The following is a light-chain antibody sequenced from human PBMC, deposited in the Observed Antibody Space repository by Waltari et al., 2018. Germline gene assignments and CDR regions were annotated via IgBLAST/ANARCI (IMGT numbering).Light chain of an antibody. CDR2: DNS. CDR3: ATWDTSLSASWV. CDR1: NPNIGNTY. V-gene: IGLV1-51*01. Sequence: QSVLTQPPPVSAAPGQKVTISCTGSNPNIGNTYVSWYQQIPGTAPKLLIYDNSQRPSGIPDRFSASKSGTSATLDITGLQTGDEADYYCATWDTSLSASWVFGGGTKLTVL. J-gene: IGLJ3*02.